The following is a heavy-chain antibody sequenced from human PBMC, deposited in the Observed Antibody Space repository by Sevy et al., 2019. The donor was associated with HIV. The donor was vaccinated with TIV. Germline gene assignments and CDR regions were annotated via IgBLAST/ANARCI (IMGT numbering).Heavy chain of an antibody. CDR2: ISWNSGSI. D-gene: IGHD1-26*01. Sequence: GGSLRLSCAASGFTFDDYAMHWVRQAPGKGLEWVSGISWNSGSIGYADSVKGRFTISRDNAKNSLYLQMNSLRAEDTALYYGAKDRGSFGYFDYWGQGTLVTVSS. V-gene: IGHV3-9*01. J-gene: IGHJ4*02. CDR1: GFTFDDYA. CDR3: AKDRGSFGYFDY.